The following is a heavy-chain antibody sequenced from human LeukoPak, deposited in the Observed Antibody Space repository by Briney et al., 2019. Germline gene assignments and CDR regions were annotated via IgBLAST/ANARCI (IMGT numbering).Heavy chain of an antibody. V-gene: IGHV1-46*01. CDR3: ARVGPSRAWRFLESDGY. Sequence: ASVKVSCKASGYTFTSYYMHWVRQAPGQGLEWMGIINPSGGSTSYAQKFQGRVTMTRDTSTSTAYMELRSLRFDDTAVYYCARVGPSRAWRFLESDGYWGQGTLVTVSS. CDR2: INPSGGST. D-gene: IGHD3-3*01. CDR1: GYTFTSYY. J-gene: IGHJ4*02.